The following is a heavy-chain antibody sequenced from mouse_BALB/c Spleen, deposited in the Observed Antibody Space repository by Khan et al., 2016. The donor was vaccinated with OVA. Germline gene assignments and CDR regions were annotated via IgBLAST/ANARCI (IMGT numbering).Heavy chain of an antibody. V-gene: IGHV3-2*02. CDR3: ARVYGGDFDY. Sequence: EVQLQESGPGLVKHSQSLSLTCTVTGYSITSDYAWNWIRQFPGNKLEWMGYISYSGNTKYNPSLKSRISITRDTSKNQFFLQLNSVTIEDTATYYCARVYGGDFDYWGQGTTLTVSS. D-gene: IGHD1-1*01. CDR2: ISYSGNT. J-gene: IGHJ2*01. CDR1: GYSITSDYA.